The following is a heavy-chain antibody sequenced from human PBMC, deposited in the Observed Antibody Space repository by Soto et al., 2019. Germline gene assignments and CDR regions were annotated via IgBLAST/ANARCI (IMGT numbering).Heavy chain of an antibody. D-gene: IGHD2-15*01. CDR2: IYTTLST. CDR1: GGSISRHY. Sequence: QVQLQESGPGLVKPSETLSLSCTVSGGSISRHYWTWIRQPAGKGLEWIGRIYTTLSTDYNPSLKSRVIMSVDASKNQLSLRLRSVTAADTAIYYCAREVLGGDWYLDLWGRGTLVTVS. V-gene: IGHV4-4*07. J-gene: IGHJ2*01. CDR3: AREVLGGDWYLDL.